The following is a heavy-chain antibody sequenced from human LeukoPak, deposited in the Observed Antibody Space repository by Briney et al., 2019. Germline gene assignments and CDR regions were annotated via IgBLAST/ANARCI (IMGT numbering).Heavy chain of an antibody. D-gene: IGHD2-2*01. CDR2: ISGSGGST. V-gene: IGHV3-23*01. CDR1: GFIFSSYA. CDR3: ARDIVEHIPKYCSISSCLNWFDP. J-gene: IGHJ5*02. Sequence: PGGSLRLSCAASGFIFSSYAMSWVRQAPGKGLEWVSAISGSGGSTYYADSVKGRFTISRDNSKNTLYLEMNSLRAEDMAVYYCARDIVEHIPKYCSISSCLNWFDPWGQGTLVTVSS.